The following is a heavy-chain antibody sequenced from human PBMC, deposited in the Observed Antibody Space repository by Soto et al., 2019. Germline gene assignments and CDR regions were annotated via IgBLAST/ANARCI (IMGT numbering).Heavy chain of an antibody. CDR1: GFTFSSYA. V-gene: IGHV3-23*01. CDR3: AKDIKGFFGVGNGVFDI. Sequence: EVQLLESGGGLVQPGGSLRLSCAASGFTFSSYAMSWVRQAPGKGLEWVSAISGSGGSTYHADSVKGRFTITRDNSKNTCNRQMNGLRAEDTAVYYCAKDIKGFFGVGNGVFDIWAQGKMVTASS. D-gene: IGHD3-3*01. CDR2: ISGSGGST. J-gene: IGHJ3*02.